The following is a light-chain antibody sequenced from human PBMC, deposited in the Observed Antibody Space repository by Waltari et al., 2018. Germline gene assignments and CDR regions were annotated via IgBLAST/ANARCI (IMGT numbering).Light chain of an antibody. CDR1: QSVTSSR. J-gene: IGKJ2*01. CDR2: GVS. CDR3: QQYGRSPYT. V-gene: IGKV3-20*01. Sequence: EIVLTQSPGTLSLSPGERATLSCRASQSVTSSRLAWYQQKPGQAPRLLIYGVSTRATGIPDRFSDSGSGTDFILIISRLEPEDSAVYYCQQYGRSPYTFGLGTKLEIK.